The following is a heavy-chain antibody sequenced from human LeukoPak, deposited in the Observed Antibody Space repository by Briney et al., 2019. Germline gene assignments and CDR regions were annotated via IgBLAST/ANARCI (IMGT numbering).Heavy chain of an antibody. D-gene: IGHD2-21*02. Sequence: SETLSLTCTVSGGSISSNSYYWGWIRQPPGKGLEWIGSIYYSGSAYYNPSLKSRVTISVDTSKNQFSLKLSSVTAADTAVFYCARHLTYCGGDCFFDYWSQGTQVTVSS. CDR3: ARHLTYCGGDCFFDY. J-gene: IGHJ4*02. CDR1: GGSISSNSYY. CDR2: IYYSGSA. V-gene: IGHV4-39*01.